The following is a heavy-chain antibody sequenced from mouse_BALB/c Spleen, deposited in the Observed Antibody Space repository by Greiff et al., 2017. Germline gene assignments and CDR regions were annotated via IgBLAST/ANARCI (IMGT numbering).Heavy chain of an antibody. CDR3: AREGGITTVVERAMDY. CDR1: GFTFSDYY. J-gene: IGHJ4*01. CDR2: ISDGGSYT. V-gene: IGHV5-4*02. D-gene: IGHD1-1*01. Sequence: EVKLMESGGGLVKPGGSLKLSCAASGFTFSDYYMYWVRQTPEKRLEWVATISDGGSYTYYPDSVKGRFTISRDNAKNNLYLQMSSLKSEDTAMYYCAREGGITTVVERAMDYWGQGTSVTVSS.